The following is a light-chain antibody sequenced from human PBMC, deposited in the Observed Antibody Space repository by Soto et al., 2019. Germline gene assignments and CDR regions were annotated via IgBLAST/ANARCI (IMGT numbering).Light chain of an antibody. Sequence: QSALTQPASVSGSPGQSITISCTGTSIDVGGYNYVSWYHQHPGKAPILMIYDVSNRPSGVSNRFSGSKSGNTASLTISGLQAEDEADYYCSSYTTSGTVVFGGGTKLTVL. J-gene: IGLJ2*01. CDR1: SIDVGGYNY. CDR3: SSYTTSGTVV. CDR2: DVS. V-gene: IGLV2-14*01.